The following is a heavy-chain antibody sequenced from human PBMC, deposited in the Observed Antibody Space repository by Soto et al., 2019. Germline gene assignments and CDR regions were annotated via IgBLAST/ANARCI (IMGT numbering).Heavy chain of an antibody. D-gene: IGHD6-13*01. V-gene: IGHV3-23*05. Sequence: HPGGSLRLSCAASGFTFSSYPMSWVRQAPGKGLEWVSSIDSTGSFTYYADSVKGRFTISRDNSKNTLYLQMNSLRAEDTALYYCAKIIVATGAGYWGQGTLVTVS. CDR3: AKIIVATGAGY. CDR1: GFTFSSYP. CDR2: IDSTGSFT. J-gene: IGHJ4*02.